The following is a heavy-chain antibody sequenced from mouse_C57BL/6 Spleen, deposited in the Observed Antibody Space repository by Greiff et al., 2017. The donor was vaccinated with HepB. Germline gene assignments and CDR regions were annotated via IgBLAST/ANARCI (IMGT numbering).Heavy chain of an antibody. D-gene: IGHD2-3*01. V-gene: IGHV1-59*01. CDR2: IDPSDSYT. Sequence: VQLQQPGAELVRPGTSVKLSCKASGYTFTSYWMHWVKQRPGQGLEWIGVIDPSDSYTNYNQKFKGKATLTVDTSSSTAYMQLSSLTSEDSAVYYCARAGYSSYAMDDWGQGTSVTVSS. J-gene: IGHJ4*01. CDR3: ARAGYSSYAMDD. CDR1: GYTFTSYW.